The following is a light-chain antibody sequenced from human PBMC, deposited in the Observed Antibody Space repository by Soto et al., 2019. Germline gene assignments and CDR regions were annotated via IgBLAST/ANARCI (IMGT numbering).Light chain of an antibody. J-gene: IGKJ2*01. V-gene: IGKV3-11*01. CDR1: QSVGTS. CDR2: DSS. Sequence: EIVLTQSPATLSLSPGERATLSCRTSQSVGTSLAWYQQKPGQPPRLLIYDSSNRATGIPARFSGSGSGTDFTLTISSLEPEDFAVYYCQQYGNFPYTFGPGTKVQIK. CDR3: QQYGNFPYT.